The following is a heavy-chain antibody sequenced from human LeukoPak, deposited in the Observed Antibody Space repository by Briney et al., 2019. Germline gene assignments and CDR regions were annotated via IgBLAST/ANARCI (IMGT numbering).Heavy chain of an antibody. Sequence: GGSLRLSCAASGFTFSSYAMSWVRQAPGRGLEWVSTISGSGHITFYADSVKGRFTISRDNSKNTLYLQMNSLRPEDTAVYYCARVQRGYSYNPLGYYYYYMDVWGKGTTVTVSS. V-gene: IGHV3-23*01. CDR3: ARVQRGYSYNPLGYYYYYMDV. D-gene: IGHD5-18*01. J-gene: IGHJ6*03. CDR2: ISGSGHIT. CDR1: GFTFSSYA.